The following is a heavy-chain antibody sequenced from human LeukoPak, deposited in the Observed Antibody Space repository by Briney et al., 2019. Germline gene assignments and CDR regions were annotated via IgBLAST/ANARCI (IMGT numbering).Heavy chain of an antibody. CDR2: ISWNSGSI. Sequence: PGGSLRLSCAASGFTFDDYAMHWVRQAPGKGLEWVSGISWNSGSIGYADSVKGRFTISRDNAKNSLYLQMNSLRAEDTALYYCAKSGELEGDFDYWGQGTLVTVSS. CDR3: AKSGELEGDFDY. D-gene: IGHD1-26*01. V-gene: IGHV3-9*01. CDR1: GFTFDDYA. J-gene: IGHJ4*02.